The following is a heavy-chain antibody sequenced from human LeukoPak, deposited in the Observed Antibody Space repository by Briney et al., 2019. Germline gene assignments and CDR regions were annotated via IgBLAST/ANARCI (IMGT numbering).Heavy chain of an antibody. J-gene: IGHJ4*02. V-gene: IGHV1-8*01. Sequence: ASVKVSCKASGYTFTSYDINWVRQATGQGLEWMGWMNPNSGNTGYAQKFQGRVTMTRNTSISTAYMELSSLRSEDTAVYYCARGPTRITIFGVVPYFDYWGQGTLVTVSS. CDR3: ARGPTRITIFGVVPYFDY. CDR2: MNPNSGNT. D-gene: IGHD3-3*01. CDR1: GYTFTSYD.